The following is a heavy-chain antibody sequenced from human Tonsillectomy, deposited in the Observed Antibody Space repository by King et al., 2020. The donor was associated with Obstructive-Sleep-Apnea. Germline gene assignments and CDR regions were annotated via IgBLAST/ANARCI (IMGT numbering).Heavy chain of an antibody. CDR2: ISSSSSYT. CDR1: GFTFSDYY. J-gene: IGHJ2*01. V-gene: IGHV3-11*06. Sequence: VQLVESGGGLVKPGGSLRLSCAASGFTFSDYYMNWIRQAPGKGLEWVSYISSSSSYTNYADSMKGRFTISRDNAKNSLDLHMNSLRAEDTAIYYCARVGSGYDSTWYFDLWGRGTLVPVSS. D-gene: IGHD5-12*01. CDR3: ARVGSGYDSTWYFDL.